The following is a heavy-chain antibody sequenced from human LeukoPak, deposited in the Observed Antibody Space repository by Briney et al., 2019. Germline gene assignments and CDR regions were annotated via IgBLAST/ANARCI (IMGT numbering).Heavy chain of an antibody. CDR1: GYTFTVYY. J-gene: IGHJ4*02. V-gene: IGHV1-2*02. D-gene: IGHD4-17*01. Sequence: ASVTVSFKASGYTFTVYYMHWVRQAPGQGLEWMGWINPNSSGTNYAQKFQGRVTITRDTSISTAYMELSRLRSDDTAVYYCARDFGDYGGFDYWGQGTLVTVSS. CDR2: INPNSSGT. CDR3: ARDFGDYGGFDY.